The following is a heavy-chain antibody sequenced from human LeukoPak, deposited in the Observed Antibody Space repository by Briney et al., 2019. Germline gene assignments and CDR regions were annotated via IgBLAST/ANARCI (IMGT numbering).Heavy chain of an antibody. CDR3: ARRIAASGTPLGY. J-gene: IGHJ4*02. V-gene: IGHV1-8*03. Sequence: ASVTVSFTASAYTFTIYDINWVRQATGQGIEWRGWMNPNSGNTGYAQKFQGRVTITRNTSISTAYMELSSLRSEDTAVYYCARRIAASGTPLGYWGQGTLLTVSS. D-gene: IGHD6-6*01. CDR2: MNPNSGNT. CDR1: AYTFTIYD.